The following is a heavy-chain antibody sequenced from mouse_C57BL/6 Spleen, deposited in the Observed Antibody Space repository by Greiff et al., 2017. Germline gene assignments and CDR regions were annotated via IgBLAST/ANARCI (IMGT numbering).Heavy chain of an antibody. CDR1: GYTFTDYY. V-gene: IGHV1-26*01. CDR3: ARYGYDSWFAY. D-gene: IGHD2-2*01. J-gene: IGHJ3*01. Sequence: VQLQQSGPELVKPGASVKISCKASGYTFTDYYMNWVKQSHGKSLEWIGDINPNNGGTSYNQKFKGKATLTVDKSSSTAYMVLRSLTSEDSAVYYCARYGYDSWFAYWGQGTLVTVSA. CDR2: INPNNGGT.